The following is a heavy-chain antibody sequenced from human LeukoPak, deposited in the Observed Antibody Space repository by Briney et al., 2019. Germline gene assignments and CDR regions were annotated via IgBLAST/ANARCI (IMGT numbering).Heavy chain of an antibody. D-gene: IGHD3-9*01. CDR1: GGSFSGYY. V-gene: IGHV4-34*01. CDR3: ARALERLRYFDWLSVRGGWFDP. Sequence: SETLSLTCAVYGGSFSGYYWSWIRQPPGKGLEWIGEINHSGSTNYNPSLKSRVTISVDTSKNQFSLRLSSVTAADTAVYYCARALERLRYFDWLSVRGGWFDPWGQGTLVTVSS. J-gene: IGHJ5*02. CDR2: INHSGST.